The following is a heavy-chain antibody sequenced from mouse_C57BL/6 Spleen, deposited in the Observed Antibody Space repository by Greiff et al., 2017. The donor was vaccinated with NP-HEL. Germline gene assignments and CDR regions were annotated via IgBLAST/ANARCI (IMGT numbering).Heavy chain of an antibody. V-gene: IGHV5-16*01. CDR3: ARGNPYYYAMDY. Sequence: EVHLVESEGGLVQPGSSMKLSCTASGFTFSDYYMAWVRQVPEKGLEWVANINYDGSSTYYLDSLKSRFIISRDNAKNILYLQMSSLKSEDTATYYCARGNPYYYAMDYWGQGTSVTVSS. D-gene: IGHD2-1*01. J-gene: IGHJ4*01. CDR1: GFTFSDYY. CDR2: INYDGSST.